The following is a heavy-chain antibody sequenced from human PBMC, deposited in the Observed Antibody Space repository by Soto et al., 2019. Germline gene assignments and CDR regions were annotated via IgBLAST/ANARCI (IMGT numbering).Heavy chain of an antibody. Sequence: VHLLESGGGLVQPGGSLRLSCAVSGFTISTHAIIWVRQGPGKGLEWVSGIDSGGNTYYGDSVKGRFTISRDNSKNALYLQMNSLRAEDTAEYYCAKEGYVSGFFWGQGTLVTVSS. CDR3: AKEGYVSGFF. D-gene: IGHD3-10*01. V-gene: IGHV3-23*01. J-gene: IGHJ4*02. CDR2: IDSGGNT. CDR1: GFTISTHA.